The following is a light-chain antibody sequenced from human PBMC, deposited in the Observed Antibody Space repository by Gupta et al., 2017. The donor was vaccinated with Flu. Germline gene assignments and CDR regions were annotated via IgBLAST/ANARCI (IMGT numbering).Light chain of an antibody. CDR2: LGS. Sequence: PVTPGEPASISCRSSQSLLHSNGYHYLDWYRQKPGQSPQLLIYLGSTRASGVPDRLSATRSGTDFTLKISRVEAEHVGVYYCMQALQTWTFGQGTKLQLQ. J-gene: IGKJ1*01. V-gene: IGKV2-28*01. CDR3: MQALQTWT. CDR1: QSLLHSNGYHY.